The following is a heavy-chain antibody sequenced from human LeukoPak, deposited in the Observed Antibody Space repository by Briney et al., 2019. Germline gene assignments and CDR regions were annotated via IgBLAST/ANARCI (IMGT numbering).Heavy chain of an antibody. Sequence: TLSLTCTVSGGSISTSSYYWSWIRQPPGKGLEWIGYIYYSGSTYYNPSLKSRVTISVDTSKNQFSLKLSSVTAADTAVYYCAGYWEAAAAGTGRDAFDIWGQGTMVTVSS. D-gene: IGHD6-13*01. CDR1: GGSISTSSYY. CDR3: AGYWEAAAAGTGRDAFDI. J-gene: IGHJ3*02. CDR2: IYYSGST. V-gene: IGHV4-31*03.